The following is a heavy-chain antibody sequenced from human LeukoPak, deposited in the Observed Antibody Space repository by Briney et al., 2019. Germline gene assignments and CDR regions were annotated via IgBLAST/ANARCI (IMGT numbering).Heavy chain of an antibody. V-gene: IGHV3-23*01. J-gene: IGHJ3*02. Sequence: GGSLRLSCAASGFTFSSYAMSWVRQAPGKGLEWVPAISGSGGSTYYADSVRGRFTISRDNSKNTLYLQMNSLRAEDTAVYYCAKHFYGSGSYYWAFDIWGQGTMVTVSS. CDR2: ISGSGGST. D-gene: IGHD3-10*01. CDR3: AKHFYGSGSYYWAFDI. CDR1: GFTFSSYA.